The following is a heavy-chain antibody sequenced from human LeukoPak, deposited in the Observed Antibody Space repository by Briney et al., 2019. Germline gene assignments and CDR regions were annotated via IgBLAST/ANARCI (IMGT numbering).Heavy chain of an antibody. J-gene: IGHJ4*02. CDR3: AKEGWLGKHFDY. V-gene: IGHV3-23*01. Sequence: PGGSLRLSCAASGFTFSSYAMSWVRQAPGKGLEWVSAISGSGGSAYFADSVKGRFTISRDNSKNTLYLQMNSLRAEDTAVYYCAKEGWLGKHFDYWGQGTLVTVSS. CDR2: ISGSGGSA. D-gene: IGHD3-22*01. CDR1: GFTFSSYA.